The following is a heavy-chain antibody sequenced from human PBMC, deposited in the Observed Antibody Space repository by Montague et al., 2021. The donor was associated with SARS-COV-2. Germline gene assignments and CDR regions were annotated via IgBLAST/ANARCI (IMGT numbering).Heavy chain of an antibody. CDR1: GGSISSSNW. CDR3: ARGWNYDY. D-gene: IGHD1-7*01. V-gene: IGHV4-4*02. CDR2: IYHSGST. Sequence: SETLSLTCAVSGGSISSSNWWSWVRQPPGKGLGWIGEIYHSGSTNYNPSLKGRVTISVDKSKNQFSLKLSSVTAADTAVYYCARGWNYDYWGQGTLVTVSS. J-gene: IGHJ4*02.